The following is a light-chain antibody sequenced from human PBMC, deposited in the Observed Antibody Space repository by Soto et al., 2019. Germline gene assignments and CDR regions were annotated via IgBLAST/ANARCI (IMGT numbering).Light chain of an antibody. V-gene: IGKV2-28*01. J-gene: IGKJ4*01. CDR1: QSLLHSNGYNY. CDR2: LGS. CDR3: MQALQTPLT. Sequence: DIVMTQSPLSLPVTPGEPAPISCRSSQSLLHSNGYNYSDWYLQKPGQSPQLLIYLGSNRASGVPDRFSGSGSGTDFTLKISRVEAEDVGVYYCMQALQTPLTFGGGTKVDIK.